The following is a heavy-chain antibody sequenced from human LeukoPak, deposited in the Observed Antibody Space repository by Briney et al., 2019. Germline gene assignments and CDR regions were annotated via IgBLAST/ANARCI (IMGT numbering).Heavy chain of an antibody. CDR2: IGTAGDT. V-gene: IGHV3-13*01. Sequence: GGSLRLSCAASGFTFSNYDMHWVRQAAGKGLEWVSGIGTAGDTYYADSMKGRFTISRDNSKNTLYLEMSSLRAEDTAVYYCAKGLMSSWYTSFDSWGQGTLVIVSS. CDR1: GFTFSNYD. CDR3: AKGLMSSWYTSFDS. D-gene: IGHD6-13*01. J-gene: IGHJ5*01.